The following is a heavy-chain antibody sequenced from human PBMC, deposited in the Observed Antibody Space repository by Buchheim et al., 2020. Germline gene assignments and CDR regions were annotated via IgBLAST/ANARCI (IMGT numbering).Heavy chain of an antibody. CDR2: ITGNGVGK. Sequence: EVHLLTSGGGLVQPGGSLRLSCTASTFTFGNYAMNWVRQAPGKGLEWVSTITGNGVGKYYADSVKGRVTISRDNYENTVDLQMNSLSAEDTAVYYCAKDLGYSHGVGMDVWGQGTT. V-gene: IGHV3-23*01. CDR1: TFTFGNYA. CDR3: AKDLGYSHGVGMDV. J-gene: IGHJ6*02. D-gene: IGHD5-18*01.